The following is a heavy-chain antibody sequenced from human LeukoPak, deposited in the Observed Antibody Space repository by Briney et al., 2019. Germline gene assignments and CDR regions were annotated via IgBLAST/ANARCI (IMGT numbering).Heavy chain of an antibody. CDR2: INPNSGGT. CDR3: ARADWNYANY. J-gene: IGHJ4*02. CDR1: GYTFTGYY. Sequence: GASVKVSCKTSGYTFTGYYIHWVRQAPGQGLEWMGWINPNSGGTSYAQKFQGKVTMTRDTSISTAYMELSSLRSDDTAVYYCARADWNYANYWGQGTLVTVSS. V-gene: IGHV1-2*02. D-gene: IGHD1-7*01.